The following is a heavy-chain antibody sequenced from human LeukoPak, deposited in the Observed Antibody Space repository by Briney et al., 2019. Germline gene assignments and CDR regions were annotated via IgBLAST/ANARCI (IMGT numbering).Heavy chain of an antibody. CDR1: GFTFDDYG. CDR3: ARAMTTGKGDYFDY. D-gene: IGHD4-17*01. J-gene: IGHJ4*02. CDR2: INWNGGST. V-gene: IGHV3-20*01. Sequence: PGGSLRLSCAASGFTFDDYGMSWVRQAPGKGLEWVSGINWNGGSTGYADSVKGRFTISRDNAKNSLYLQMNSLRAEDTALYHCARAMTTGKGDYFDYWGQGTLVTVSP.